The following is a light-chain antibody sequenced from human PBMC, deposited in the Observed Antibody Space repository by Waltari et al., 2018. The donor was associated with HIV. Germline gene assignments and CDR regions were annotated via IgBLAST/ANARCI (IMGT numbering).Light chain of an antibody. CDR3: SSYGDSLRVL. Sequence: QSALTQPPSASGPLGQSVTISCTGSSSDIGAYDSVSWFQQHPRSAPKLLLYEVTRRPSTVSDRVSGSRSGSTTFLTVAGLQPDDEATYFCSSYGDSLRVLFGGGTNVTVL. CDR1: SSDIGAYDS. CDR2: EVT. J-gene: IGLJ3*02. V-gene: IGLV2-8*01.